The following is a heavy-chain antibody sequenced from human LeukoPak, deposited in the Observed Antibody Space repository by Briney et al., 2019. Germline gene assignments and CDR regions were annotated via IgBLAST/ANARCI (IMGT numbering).Heavy chain of an antibody. D-gene: IGHD6-19*01. CDR3: AKNPNRSGCYQDY. CDR1: EFTFSSYS. CDR2: ISSSGAST. Sequence: PGGSLRLSCVASEFTFSSYSMTWVRQGPERGLEWVSAISSSGASTYYADSVKGRFTISRDNSKNTLYLQMNSLTAEDTAVYYCAKNPNRSGCYQDYWGQGTLVTVSS. J-gene: IGHJ4*02. V-gene: IGHV3-23*01.